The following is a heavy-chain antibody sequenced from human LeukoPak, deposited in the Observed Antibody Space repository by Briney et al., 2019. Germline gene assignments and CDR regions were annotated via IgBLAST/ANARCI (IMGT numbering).Heavy chain of an antibody. CDR3: AKDYGILRFLEWLPDY. CDR2: ISYDGSNK. J-gene: IGHJ4*02. V-gene: IGHV3-30-3*01. Sequence: GRSLRLSCAASGFTFSSYAMHWVRQAPGKGLEWVAVISYDGSNKYYADSVKGRFTISRDNSKNTLYLQMNSLRAEDTAVYYCAKDYGILRFLEWLPDYWGQGTLVTVSS. D-gene: IGHD3-3*01. CDR1: GFTFSSYA.